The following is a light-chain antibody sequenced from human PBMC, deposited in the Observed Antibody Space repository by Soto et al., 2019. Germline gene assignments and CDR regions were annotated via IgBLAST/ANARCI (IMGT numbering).Light chain of an antibody. CDR3: QHYLNYPIT. J-gene: IGKJ5*01. V-gene: IGKV1-5*01. CDR1: QSIHKW. Sequence: DIPMTQSPSPLSSSVGDTVTITCRASQSIHKWLDWYQHKPGKDPRLLIYGESNLHGAVTSRFSGSGSRTDFTLTITHLQSEDVATYYCQHYLNYPITFGEGTRLEIK. CDR2: GES.